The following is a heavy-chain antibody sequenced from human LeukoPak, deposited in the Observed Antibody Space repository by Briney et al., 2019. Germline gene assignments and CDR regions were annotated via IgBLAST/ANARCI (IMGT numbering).Heavy chain of an antibody. Sequence: PSETLSLTCTVSGGSINNYYWTWIRQPPGKGLEWIGYIYYSGSTNYNPSLKSRVTISLDPSKSQFSLKLNSVTAADTAVYYCARAEMATIDYWGQGTLVTVSS. CDR3: ARAEMATIDY. D-gene: IGHD5-24*01. V-gene: IGHV4-59*01. CDR2: IYYSGST. CDR1: GGSINNYY. J-gene: IGHJ4*02.